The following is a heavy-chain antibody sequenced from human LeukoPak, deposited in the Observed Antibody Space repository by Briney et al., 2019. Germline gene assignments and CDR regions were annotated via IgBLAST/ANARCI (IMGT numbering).Heavy chain of an antibody. V-gene: IGHV3-30*03. CDR1: GFTFSTYG. CDR2: ISYDGSNK. J-gene: IGHJ4*02. CDR3: ARVDEYNYGYFDY. Sequence: GGSLRLSCAASGFTFSTYGMHWVRQAPGKGLEWVAVISYDGSNKYYADSVKGRVTISRDNSKNTLYLQMNSLRAEDTAVYYCARVDEYNYGYFDYWGQGTLVTVSS. D-gene: IGHD5-18*01.